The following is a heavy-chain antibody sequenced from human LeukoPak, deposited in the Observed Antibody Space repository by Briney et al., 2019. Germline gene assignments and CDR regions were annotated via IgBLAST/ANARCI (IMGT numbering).Heavy chain of an antibody. CDR1: GFTFSSYW. CDR3: AREGFYSSSWYKAIDY. V-gene: IGHV3-7*01. CDR2: IKQDGSEK. Sequence: PGGSLRLSCAASGFTFSSYWMSWVRQAPGKGLEWVANIKQDGSEKYYVDSVKGRFTISRDNAKNSLYLQMNSLRAEDTAVYYCAREGFYSSSWYKAIDYWGQGTLVTVSS. J-gene: IGHJ4*02. D-gene: IGHD6-13*01.